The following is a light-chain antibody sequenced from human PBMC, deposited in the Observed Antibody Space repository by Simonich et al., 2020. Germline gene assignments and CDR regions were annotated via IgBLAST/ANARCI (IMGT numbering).Light chain of an antibody. V-gene: IGLV2-23*01. CDR2: EGS. CDR3: CSYAGSSNDV. J-gene: IGLJ7*01. Sequence: QSALTQPASVSGSPGQSITISCTGTSSDVGSYNLVSWYQQHPGKAPKFMIYEGSERPSGVSKRFSGSKSGNTASLTISGLQAEDEADYYCCSYAGSSNDVFGGGTQLTVL. CDR1: SSDVGSYNL.